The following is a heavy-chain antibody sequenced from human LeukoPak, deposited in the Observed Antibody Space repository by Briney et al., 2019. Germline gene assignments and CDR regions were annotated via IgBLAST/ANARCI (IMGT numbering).Heavy chain of an antibody. CDR3: ARKDSYYFDY. D-gene: IGHD2-15*01. CDR2: INHSGST. Sequence: PPETLSLTCAVYGGSFSGYYWSWIRQPPGEGLEWIGEINHSGSTNYNPSLKSRVTVSVDTSKNQFSLKLSSVTAADTAVYYCARKDSYYFDYWGQGTLVTVSS. CDR1: GGSFSGYY. V-gene: IGHV4-34*01. J-gene: IGHJ4*02.